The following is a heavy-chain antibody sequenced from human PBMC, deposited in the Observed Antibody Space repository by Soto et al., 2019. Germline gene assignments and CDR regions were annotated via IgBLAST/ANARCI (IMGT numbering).Heavy chain of an antibody. D-gene: IGHD2-15*01. V-gene: IGHV3-49*04. Sequence: PGGPLRLAVTASGFTSGDYAMSWVRQGPGKGPEWVGFIRSKAYGGTTEYAASVKGRFTISRDDSKSIAYLQMNSLKTEDTAVYYCTRDNIVVVVAATGYYYYYYGMDVWGQGTTVTVSS. CDR3: TRDNIVVVVAATGYYYYYYGMDV. CDR2: IRSKAYGGTT. J-gene: IGHJ6*02. CDR1: GFTSGDYA.